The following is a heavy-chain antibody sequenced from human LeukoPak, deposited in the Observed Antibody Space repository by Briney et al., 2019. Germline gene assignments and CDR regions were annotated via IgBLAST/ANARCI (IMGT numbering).Heavy chain of an antibody. CDR3: AKDLGYCGSTSCSWPFDP. J-gene: IGHJ5*02. CDR2: ISSSSSTI. Sequence: PGGSLRLSCAASGFTFSSYSMNWVRQAPGKGLEWVSYISSSSSTIYYADSVKGRFTISRDNSKNTLYLQMNSLRAEDTAVYYCAKDLGYCGSTSCSWPFDPWGQGTLVTVSS. D-gene: IGHD2-2*03. V-gene: IGHV3-48*01. CDR1: GFTFSSYS.